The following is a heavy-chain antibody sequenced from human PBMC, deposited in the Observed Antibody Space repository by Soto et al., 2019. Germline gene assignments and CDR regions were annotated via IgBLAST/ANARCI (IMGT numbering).Heavy chain of an antibody. Sequence: QVQLVQSGAEVKTPGASVRVSCKASGYTFTSNDITWVRQAPGQGLEWMGWMDPNSGVSGYAQRFQGRVTMTRNTSITTAHMELSSLTSEDTAVYYCAITRKFDFWMKGLDVWGQGATVTVSS. CDR1: GYTFTSND. J-gene: IGHJ6*02. V-gene: IGHV1-8*01. CDR3: AITRKFDFWMKGLDV. CDR2: MDPNSGVS. D-gene: IGHD3-3*01.